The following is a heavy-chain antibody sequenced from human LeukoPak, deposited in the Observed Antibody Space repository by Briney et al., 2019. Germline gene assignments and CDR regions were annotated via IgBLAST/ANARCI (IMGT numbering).Heavy chain of an antibody. Sequence: PGESLRLSCAASGFIVSDNYMSWVRQAPGQGLEWVSVIYSGGSTYYEDSVQGRFTVPIDNSKNTLFLQLNSLRAEDTGVYFCSRYHNGSSGYPYYFDYRGQGTLVTASS. CDR3: SRYHNGSSGYPYYFDY. CDR1: GFIVSDNY. V-gene: IGHV3-53*01. D-gene: IGHD3-22*01. CDR2: IYSGGST. J-gene: IGHJ4*02.